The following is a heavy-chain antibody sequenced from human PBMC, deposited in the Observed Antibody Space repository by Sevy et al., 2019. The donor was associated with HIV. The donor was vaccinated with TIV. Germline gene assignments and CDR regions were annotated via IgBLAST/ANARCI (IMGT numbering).Heavy chain of an antibody. Sequence: ASVKVSCNASGYTFTGYYMHWVRQAPGQGLEWMGWINPDSGGPNDAPKFQGRVTLTRDTSISTAYMELSRLKSDDTAVYYCVRDDRDGYFDYWGQGTLVTVSS. CDR3: VRDDRDGYFDY. CDR2: INPDSGGP. V-gene: IGHV1-2*02. J-gene: IGHJ4*02. CDR1: GYTFTGYY.